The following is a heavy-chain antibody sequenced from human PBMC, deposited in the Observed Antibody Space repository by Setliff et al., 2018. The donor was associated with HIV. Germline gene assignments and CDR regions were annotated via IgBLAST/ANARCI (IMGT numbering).Heavy chain of an antibody. V-gene: IGHV1-46*01. J-gene: IGHJ4*02. CDR2: VDPSGGDT. D-gene: IGHD2-2*02. CDR3: ARALYTNLAHFDY. Sequence: ASVKVSCKASGYAFTSFYLHWVRQAPGQGLEWMAIVDPSGGDTSYAEKFQGRVTMTSDTSTSTVYMDLSSLGSEDTAVYYCARALYTNLAHFDYWGQGTLVTVSS. CDR1: GYAFTSFY.